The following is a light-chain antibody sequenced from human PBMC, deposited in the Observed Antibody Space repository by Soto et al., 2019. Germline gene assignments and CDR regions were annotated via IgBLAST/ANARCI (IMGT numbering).Light chain of an antibody. J-gene: IGKJ5*01. CDR2: DAS. CDR3: QQYENLPT. V-gene: IGKV1-33*01. CDR1: QGISSW. Sequence: DIQMTQSPSTLSASVGDRVAITFRASQGISSWLAWYQQKPGKAPKLLIYDASNLEAGVPSRFRGSGSGTDFTFTISRLQPEDIATYYCQQYENLPTFGQGTRLEIK.